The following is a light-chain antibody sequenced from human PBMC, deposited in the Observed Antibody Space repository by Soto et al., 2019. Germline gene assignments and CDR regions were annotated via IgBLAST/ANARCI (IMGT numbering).Light chain of an antibody. CDR1: QSISSY. CDR2: AAS. Sequence: DLQMTQSPSSLSASVGDRVTITCRASQSISSYLNWYQQKPGKAPKLLIYAASSLQSGVPSRFRGSGSGPDFTLNISSLQTDNFATYYCQQSYSMYTFGQGTKLEIK. J-gene: IGKJ2*01. V-gene: IGKV1-39*01. CDR3: QQSYSMYT.